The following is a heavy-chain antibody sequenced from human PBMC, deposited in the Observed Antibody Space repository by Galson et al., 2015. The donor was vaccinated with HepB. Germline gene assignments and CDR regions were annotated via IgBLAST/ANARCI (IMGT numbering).Heavy chain of an antibody. Sequence: SVKVSCKASGYTFTSYAMHWVRQAPGQRLEWMGWINAGNGNTKYSQKFQGRVTITRDTSASTAYMELSSLRSEDTAVYYCARVQQRYYYDSSALGGAFDIWGQGTMGTVSS. D-gene: IGHD3-22*01. V-gene: IGHV1-3*01. CDR3: ARVQQRYYYDSSALGGAFDI. CDR1: GYTFTSYA. J-gene: IGHJ3*02. CDR2: INAGNGNT.